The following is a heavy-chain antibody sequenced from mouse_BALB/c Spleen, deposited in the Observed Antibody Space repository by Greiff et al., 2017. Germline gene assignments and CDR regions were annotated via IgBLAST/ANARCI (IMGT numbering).Heavy chain of an antibody. CDR2: IDPENGNT. D-gene: IGHD1-1*01. V-gene: IGHV14-1*02. CDR1: GFNIKDYY. CDR3: ASTTTGAWFAY. Sequence: VQLKQSGAELVRPGALVKLSCKASGFNIKDYYMHWVKQRPEQGLEWIGWIDPENGNTIYDPKFQGKASITADTSSNTAYLQLSSLTSEDTAVYYCASTTTGAWFAYWGQGTLVTVSA. J-gene: IGHJ3*01.